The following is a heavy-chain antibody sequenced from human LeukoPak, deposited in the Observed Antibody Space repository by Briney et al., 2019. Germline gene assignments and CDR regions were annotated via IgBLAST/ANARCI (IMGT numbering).Heavy chain of an antibody. D-gene: IGHD2-21*01. J-gene: IGHJ4*02. V-gene: IGHV3-48*04. CDR3: ATENNVARYYFDY. Sequence: GGSLRLSCAASGFTFSGHNMNWVRQAPGKGLEWISFVSISSGTIYYANSVKGRFTISRDNTYNSLDLHMHSLRVEDTAVYYCATENNVARYYFDYWGQGTLVTVSS. CDR2: VSISSGTI. CDR1: GFTFSGHN.